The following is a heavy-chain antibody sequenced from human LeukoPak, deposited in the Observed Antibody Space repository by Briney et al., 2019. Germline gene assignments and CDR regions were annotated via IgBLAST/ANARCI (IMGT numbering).Heavy chain of an antibody. CDR1: GFTFSTYW. Sequence: GGSLRLSCAASGFTFSTYWMSWVRQAPGKGLEWVANIKQDGSERYYVDSVKGRFTISRDNAKNSLSLQMNNLRVEDTAVYYCARAGSHWHYVYWGQGTVVTVSS. D-gene: IGHD3-10*01. CDR3: ARAGSHWHYVY. J-gene: IGHJ4*02. CDR2: IKQDGSER. V-gene: IGHV3-7*01.